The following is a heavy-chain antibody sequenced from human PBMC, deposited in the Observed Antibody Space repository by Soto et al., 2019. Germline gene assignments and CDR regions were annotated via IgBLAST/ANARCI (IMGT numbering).Heavy chain of an antibody. D-gene: IGHD3-22*01. CDR1: GGTFSSYT. J-gene: IGHJ4*02. CDR2: IIPILGIA. Sequence: QVQLVQSGAEVKKPGSSVKVSCKASGGTFSSYTISWVRQAPGQGLEWMGRIIPILGIANYAQKFQGRVTITADKSTSTAYMELSSLRSEDTAVYYCVSHYDSSGEFDYWGQGTLVTVSS. CDR3: VSHYDSSGEFDY. V-gene: IGHV1-69*02.